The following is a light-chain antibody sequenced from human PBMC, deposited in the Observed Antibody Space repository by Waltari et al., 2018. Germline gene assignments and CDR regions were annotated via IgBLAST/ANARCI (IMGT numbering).Light chain of an antibody. V-gene: IGKV3-20*01. CDR2: GAS. CDR3: QHYVKLPVT. J-gene: IGKJ1*01. Sequence: EIVLTQSPCTLSLSPGERATLSCRASQSVSRALAWYQQKPGQAPRLLIYGASTRATGVPDRFSGSGSGTDFSLTISSLDPEDFAVYYCQHYVKLPVTYGQGTKVEI. CDR1: QSVSRA.